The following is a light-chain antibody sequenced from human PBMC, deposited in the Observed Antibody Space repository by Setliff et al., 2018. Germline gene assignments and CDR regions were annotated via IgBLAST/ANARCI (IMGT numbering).Light chain of an antibody. CDR1: SGSISSSY. CDR2: DNN. CDR3: QSYDDTYVV. J-gene: IGLJ3*02. V-gene: IGLV6-57*01. Sequence: LTQPPSVSESPGKTVIISCTRNSGSISSSYVQWSHQRPGSSPTLLIYDNNQRPSGVPARFSGSIDRTSNSASLSVSGLKTEDDGDYFCQSYDDTYVVFGGGTKVTVL.